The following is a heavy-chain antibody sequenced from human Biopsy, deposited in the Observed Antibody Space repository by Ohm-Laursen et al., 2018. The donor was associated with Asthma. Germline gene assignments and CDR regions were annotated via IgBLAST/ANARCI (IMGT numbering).Heavy chain of an antibody. CDR1: GGSFRAYY. CDR3: ARITYGDDGFDP. Sequence: TLSLTWAVYGGSFRAYYWSWIRQHPVKGLEWIGYIYYSGSTYYNPSLKSRVSISLDTSKNQFSLSLTSVTAADTAVYYCARITYGDDGFDPWGQGTLVTVSS. V-gene: IGHV4-31*11. CDR2: IYYSGST. D-gene: IGHD4-17*01. J-gene: IGHJ5*02.